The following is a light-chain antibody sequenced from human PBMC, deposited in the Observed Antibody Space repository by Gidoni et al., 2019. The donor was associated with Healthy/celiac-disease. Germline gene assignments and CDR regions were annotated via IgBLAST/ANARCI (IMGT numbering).Light chain of an antibody. J-gene: IGKJ4*01. Sequence: EIVLTPSPGTLSLSPGERATLSCRPSQSVSSSYLAWYQQKPGQAPRLLIYGASSRATGIPDRFSGSGSGTDFTLTISRLEPEDFAVYYCQQYGSSPLLTFGGGTKVEIK. CDR3: QQYGSSPLLT. CDR1: QSVSSSY. CDR2: GAS. V-gene: IGKV3-20*01.